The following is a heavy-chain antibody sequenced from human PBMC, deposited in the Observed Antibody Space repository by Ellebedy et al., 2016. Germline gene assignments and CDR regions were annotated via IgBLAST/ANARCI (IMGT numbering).Heavy chain of an antibody. J-gene: IGHJ4*02. CDR2: ISGSGGST. Sequence: GESLKISXAASGFTFSSYAMSWVRQAPGKGLEWVSAISGSGGSTYYADSVKGRFTISRDNSKNTLYLQMNSLRAEDTAVYYCAKGRIFTPPHPFDYWGQGTLVTVSS. CDR1: GFTFSSYA. V-gene: IGHV3-23*01. CDR3: AKGRIFTPPHPFDY. D-gene: IGHD2-15*01.